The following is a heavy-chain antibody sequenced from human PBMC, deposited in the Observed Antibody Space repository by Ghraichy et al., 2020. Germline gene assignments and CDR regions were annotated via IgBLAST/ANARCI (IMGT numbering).Heavy chain of an antibody. CDR1: GDSIISNDDY. D-gene: IGHD3-16*01. V-gene: IGHV4-39*01. J-gene: IGHJ3*02. CDR3: ARHNWRGNDAFDI. CDR2: VFYSGNV. Sequence: SETLSITCTVSGDSIISNDDYWGWIRQPPGKGLEWIGSVFYSGNVYYTPSLRSRVTISVDTSKNQFSLELSSVTAADTAVYYCARHNWRGNDAFDIWGQGTLLTVSS.